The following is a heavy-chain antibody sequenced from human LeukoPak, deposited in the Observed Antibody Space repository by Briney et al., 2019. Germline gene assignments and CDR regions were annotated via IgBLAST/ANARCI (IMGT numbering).Heavy chain of an antibody. Sequence: VKVSCKASGYTFTSYGISWVRQAPGQGLEWMGRISAYNGNTNYAQKLQGRVTMTTDTSTSTAYMELRSLRSDDTAVYYCARGESYCGGDCMGPRGDEYFQHWGQGTLVTVSS. CDR2: ISAYNGNT. D-gene: IGHD2-21*02. CDR3: ARGESYCGGDCMGPRGDEYFQH. J-gene: IGHJ1*01. V-gene: IGHV1-18*01. CDR1: GYTFTSYG.